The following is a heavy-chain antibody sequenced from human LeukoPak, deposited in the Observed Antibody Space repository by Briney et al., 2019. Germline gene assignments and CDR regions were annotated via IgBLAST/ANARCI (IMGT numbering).Heavy chain of an antibody. CDR1: GFTFSSYW. D-gene: IGHD1-14*01. V-gene: IGHV3-74*01. CDR3: ARSNQADDY. J-gene: IGHJ4*02. CDR2: INPGESSI. Sequence: QTGGSLRLSCAASGFTFSSYWMHWVRQVPGKGLVWVARINPGESSITYADSVKGRFTISRDNAKNTLYLQMDSLRAEDTGVYYCARSNQADDYWGQGTLVTVSS.